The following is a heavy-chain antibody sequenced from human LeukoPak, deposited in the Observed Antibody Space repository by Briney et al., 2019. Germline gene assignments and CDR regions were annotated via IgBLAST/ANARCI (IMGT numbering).Heavy chain of an antibody. V-gene: IGHV3-7*03. CDR3: ASGGLMTTVTTY. CDR2: IKQDGREK. J-gene: IGHJ4*02. Sequence: GSLSLSWAASGFTFNDYWMSWVRQAPGKGLERVANIKQDGREKSYLDSVKGRFTFSRDNVENSLFLQMNSLSAADTAVYYCASGGLMTTVTTYWGQGTLVTVSS. CDR1: GFTFNDYW. D-gene: IGHD4-17*01.